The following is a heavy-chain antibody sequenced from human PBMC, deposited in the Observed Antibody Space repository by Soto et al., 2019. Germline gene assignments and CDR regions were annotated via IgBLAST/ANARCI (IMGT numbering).Heavy chain of an antibody. Sequence: EVQLVESGGGLVKPGGSLRLSCLASGFTFRSYSMNWVRQAPGKGLEWVSSISTSSSYIYYADSVKGRFTISRDNAKNSLYLQMNSLRAEDTAVYYCARRDYYYYGFDVWGQGTTVTVSS. CDR2: ISTSSSYI. CDR3: ARRDYYYYGFDV. J-gene: IGHJ6*02. CDR1: GFTFRSYS. V-gene: IGHV3-21*01.